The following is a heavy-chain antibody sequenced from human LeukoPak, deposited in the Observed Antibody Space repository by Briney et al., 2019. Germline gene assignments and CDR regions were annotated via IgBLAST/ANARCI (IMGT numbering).Heavy chain of an antibody. CDR1: GFTFSSYG. V-gene: IGHV3-30*18. J-gene: IGHJ4*02. CDR3: AKDAGYCSGSTCYYFDD. D-gene: IGHD2-15*01. CDR2: ISYDGSNR. Sequence: GGSLRLSCAVSGFTFSSYGIHWVRQAPDKGLEWVAFISYDGSNRYFADSVKGRFTISRDNSKNTLFLQMNSLRAEDTAVYYCAKDAGYCSGSTCYYFDDWGQGTLVTVSS.